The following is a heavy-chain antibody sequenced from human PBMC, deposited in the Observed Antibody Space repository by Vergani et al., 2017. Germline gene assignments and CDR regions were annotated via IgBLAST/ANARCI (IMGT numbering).Heavy chain of an antibody. CDR1: GGSLSSSSYY. CDR2: IYYSGST. V-gene: IGHV4-39*07. CDR3: AMGPSRSYSSSPLLGY. D-gene: IGHD6-13*01. J-gene: IGHJ4*02. Sequence: QLQLQESGPGLVKPSETLSLTCTVSGGSLSSSSYYWGWIRQPPGKGLEWIGSIYYSGSTYYNPSLKSRVTISVDKSKNQFSLKLSSVTAADTAVYYCAMGPSRSYSSSPLLGYWGQGTLVTVSS.